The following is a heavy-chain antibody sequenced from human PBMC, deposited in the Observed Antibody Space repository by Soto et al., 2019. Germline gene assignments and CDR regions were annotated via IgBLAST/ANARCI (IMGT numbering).Heavy chain of an antibody. V-gene: IGHV4-34*01. Sequence: QVQLQQWGAGLLKPSETLSLTCAVYGGSFSGYYWSWIRQPPGKGLEWIGEINHSGSTNYNPSLKSRVNISVDTSKNQFSLKLSSVTAAETAVYYCARGRGYSYGHYYYYGMDVWGQGTTVTVSS. CDR2: INHSGST. CDR3: ARGRGYSYGHYYYYGMDV. J-gene: IGHJ6*02. D-gene: IGHD5-18*01. CDR1: GGSFSGYY.